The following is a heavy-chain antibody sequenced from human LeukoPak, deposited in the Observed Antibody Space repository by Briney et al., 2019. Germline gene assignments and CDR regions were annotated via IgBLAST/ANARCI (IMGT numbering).Heavy chain of an antibody. V-gene: IGHV3-23*01. J-gene: IGHJ4*02. Sequence: GGSLRLSCAASGFTFSSYAMSWVRQAPGKGLEWVSTISGSGATTYYADSVKGRFTISRDNSKNTLYLQVNNLRAEDSAVYYCAKEDDYNYIDYWGQGTLVTVSS. CDR2: ISGSGATT. CDR1: GFTFSSYA. CDR3: AKEDDYNYIDY. D-gene: IGHD5-24*01.